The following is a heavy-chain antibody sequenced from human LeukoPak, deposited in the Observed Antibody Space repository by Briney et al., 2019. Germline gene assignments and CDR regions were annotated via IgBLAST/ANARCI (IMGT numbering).Heavy chain of an antibody. CDR2: ITGSSDRM. CDR1: GFTFSSYA. V-gene: IGHV3-23*01. CDR3: ANHRFYDSSGFFY. J-gene: IGHJ4*02. D-gene: IGHD3-22*01. Sequence: PGGSLRLSCAASGFTFSSYAMSWVRQAPGKGLEWVSAITGSSDRMNYADSVKGRFTISRDNSRYTLYLQMNSLRAEDTAVYFCANHRFYDSSGFFYWGQGTLVTVSS.